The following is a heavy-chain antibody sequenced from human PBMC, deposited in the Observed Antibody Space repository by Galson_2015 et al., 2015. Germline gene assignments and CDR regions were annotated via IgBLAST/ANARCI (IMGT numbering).Heavy chain of an antibody. CDR2: IKQDGSEK. V-gene: IGHV3-7*01. D-gene: IGHD3-22*01. CDR3: ARELGITMIADRAFDI. CDR1: GFTFSSYW. J-gene: IGHJ3*02. Sequence: SLRLSCAASGFTFSSYWMSWVRQAPGKGLEWVANIKQDGSEKYYVDSVKGRFTISRDNAKNSLYLQMNSLRAEDTAVYYCARELGITMIADRAFDIWGQGTMVTVSS.